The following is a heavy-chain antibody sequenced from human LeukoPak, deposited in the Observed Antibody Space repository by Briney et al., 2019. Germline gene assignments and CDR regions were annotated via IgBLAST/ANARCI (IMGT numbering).Heavy chain of an antibody. CDR3: ARTYYYDSSGYREDWFDP. CDR2: ICGSSSYN. J-gene: IGHJ5*02. V-gene: IGHV3-21*01. CDR1: GFTFSSYS. D-gene: IGHD3-22*01. Sequence: PGGSLRLSCAASGFTFSSYSMNWVRQAPGKGLEWVSFICGSSSYNYYADSVKGRFTISRDNAKKSLYLQMNSLRAEDTAVYYCARTYYYDSSGYREDWFDPWGQGTLVTVYS.